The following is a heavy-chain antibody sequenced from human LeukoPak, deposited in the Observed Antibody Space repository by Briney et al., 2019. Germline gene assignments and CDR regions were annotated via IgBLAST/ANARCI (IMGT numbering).Heavy chain of an antibody. D-gene: IGHD5-24*01. CDR3: ARFIVYGYNAKRYAFDI. V-gene: IGHV3-23*01. J-gene: IGHJ3*02. Sequence: PGGSLRLSCAASGFTFSSYAMSWVRQAPGKGLEWVSGISGSGGSTYYADSVKGRFTISRDNSKNTLYLQMNSLRAEDTAVYYCARFIVYGYNAKRYAFDIWGQGTMVTVSS. CDR2: ISGSGGST. CDR1: GFTFSSYA.